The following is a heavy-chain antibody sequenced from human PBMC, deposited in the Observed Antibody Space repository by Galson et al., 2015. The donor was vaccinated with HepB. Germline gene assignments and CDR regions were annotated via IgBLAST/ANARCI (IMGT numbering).Heavy chain of an antibody. V-gene: IGHV3-11*06. J-gene: IGHJ4*02. Sequence: SLRLSCAASGFTFSDYYMSWIRQAPGKGLEWVSYISSSSSYTNYADSVKGRFTISRDNAKNSLYLQMNSLRAEDTAVYYCARDLSLAGDQDYWGQGTLVTVSS. D-gene: IGHD7-27*01. CDR3: ARDLSLAGDQDY. CDR1: GFTFSDYY. CDR2: ISSSSSYT.